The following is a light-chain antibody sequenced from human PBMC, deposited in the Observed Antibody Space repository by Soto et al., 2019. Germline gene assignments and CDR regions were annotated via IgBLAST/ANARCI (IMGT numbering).Light chain of an antibody. CDR2: DAS. CDR1: QSVGSS. CDR3: QQRSSWPRIT. Sequence: EIVLTQSPATLSLSPGETATLSCRASQSVGSSLSWYQKNPGQAPGLLIYDASNRATGIPARFSGSVSGTDFTLTISSLEPEDFAVYDYQQRSSWPRITFGPGTKVDIK. V-gene: IGKV3-11*01. J-gene: IGKJ3*01.